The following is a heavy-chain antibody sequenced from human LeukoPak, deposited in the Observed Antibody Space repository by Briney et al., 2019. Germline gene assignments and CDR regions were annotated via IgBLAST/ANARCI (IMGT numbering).Heavy chain of an antibody. D-gene: IGHD6-19*01. V-gene: IGHV3-21*01. CDR1: GFTFSSYS. J-gene: IGHJ4*02. Sequence: PGGSLRLSCAASGFTFSSYSMNWVRQAPGKGLEWVSSISSSSYIYYADSVKGRFTISRDNAKNSLYLQMNSLRAEDTAVYYCARAPSSGWYYFDYWGQGTLVTVSS. CDR2: ISSSSYI. CDR3: ARAPSSGWYYFDY.